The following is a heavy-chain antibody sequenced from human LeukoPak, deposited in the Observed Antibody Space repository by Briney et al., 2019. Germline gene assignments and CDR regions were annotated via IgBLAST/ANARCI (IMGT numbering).Heavy chain of an antibody. V-gene: IGHV6-1*01. D-gene: IGHD1-26*01. J-gene: IGHJ4*02. CDR3: ARGGGSYDY. CDR2: TYYRSKWFT. Sequence: SQTLSLTCAISGDSVSGSSAAWNWIRQSPSRGLEWLGRTYYRSKWFTDYAVSVKGLISITPDTPKNHFSLQLNSVTPEDTAVYYCARGGGSYDYWGQGTLVTVSS. CDR1: GDSVSGSSAA.